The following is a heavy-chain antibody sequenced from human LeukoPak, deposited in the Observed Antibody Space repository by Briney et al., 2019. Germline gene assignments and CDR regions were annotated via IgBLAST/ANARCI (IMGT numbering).Heavy chain of an antibody. CDR2: INPRGTAT. J-gene: IGHJ4*02. V-gene: IGHV1-46*01. CDR1: GYSFTSHY. D-gene: IGHD6-13*01. CDR3: ARDRWVYGTTPVY. Sequence: GASVKVSCKASGYSFTSHYMHWVRQAPGQGLEWMGLINPRGTATRYAESFQGRLTLTRDMSTSTVYMELSSLRSEDTAVYYCARDRWVYGTTPVYWGQGTLVTVSS.